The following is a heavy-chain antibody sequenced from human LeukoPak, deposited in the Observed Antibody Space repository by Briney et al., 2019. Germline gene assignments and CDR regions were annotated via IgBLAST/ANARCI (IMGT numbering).Heavy chain of an antibody. CDR1: GGTFSSYA. CDR3: ASPPASPSNYPYHYYMDV. CDR2: IIPMFGTA. D-gene: IGHD3-10*01. J-gene: IGHJ6*03. Sequence: ASVKVSCKASGGTFSSYAISWVRQAPGQGLEWMGGIIPMFGTANYAQKFQGRVTITTDESTSTAYMELSSLRSEDTAVYYCASPPASPSNYPYHYYMDVWGKGTTVTVSS. V-gene: IGHV1-69*05.